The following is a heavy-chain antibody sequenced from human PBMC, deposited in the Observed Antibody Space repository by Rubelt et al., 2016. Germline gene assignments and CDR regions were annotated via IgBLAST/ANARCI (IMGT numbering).Heavy chain of an antibody. CDR3: ARDNRVVVPAAPGDDYYYYYGMDV. Sequence: YTSGSTNYNPSLKSRVTMSVDTSKNQFSLKLSSVTAADTAVYYCARDNRVVVPAAPGDDYYYYYGMDVWGQGTTVTVSS. J-gene: IGHJ6*02. D-gene: IGHD2-2*01. CDR2: YTSGST. V-gene: IGHV4-4*07.